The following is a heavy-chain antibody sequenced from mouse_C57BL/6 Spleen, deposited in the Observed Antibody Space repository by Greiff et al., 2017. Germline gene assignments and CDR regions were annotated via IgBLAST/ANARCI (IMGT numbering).Heavy chain of an antibody. CDR1: GYAFSSSW. D-gene: IGHD1-1*01. Sequence: VQLQESGPELVKPGASVKISCKASGYAFSSSWMNWVKQRPGKGLEWMGRIYPGDGDTNYNGKFKGKATLTADKSSSTAYMQLSSLTSDDSAVYFCARRGVVATYYAMDYWGQGTSVTVSS. V-gene: IGHV1-82*01. CDR3: ARRGVVATYYAMDY. CDR2: IYPGDGDT. J-gene: IGHJ4*01.